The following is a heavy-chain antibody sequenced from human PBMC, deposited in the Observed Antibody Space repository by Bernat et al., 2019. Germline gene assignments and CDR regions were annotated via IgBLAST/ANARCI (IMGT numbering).Heavy chain of an antibody. Sequence: EVQLVESGGGLVQPGESLRLSCAASGFTFSSYWMSWVRQAPGKGLEWVANINQDGSEKYYVDSVKGRFTISRDNAKNSLYLQMNSLRAEDTAVYYWARSPRTGDVDAWGQGTLVTVSS. CDR2: INQDGSEK. CDR1: GFTFSSYW. J-gene: IGHJ5*02. V-gene: IGHV3-7*03. D-gene: IGHD7-27*01. CDR3: ARSPRTGDVDA.